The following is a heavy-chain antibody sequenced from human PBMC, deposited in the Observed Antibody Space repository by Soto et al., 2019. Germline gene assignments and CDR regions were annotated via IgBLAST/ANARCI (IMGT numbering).Heavy chain of an antibody. D-gene: IGHD2-2*01. V-gene: IGHV3-23*01. Sequence: EVQLLEAGGGLVQPGGSLRLSCAASGFTFSSYAMSWVRQAPGKGLEWVSAISGSGGRTYYADSVKGRITISRDNSKNTLYLQMNRLRAEDTAVYYCAKDSLQYQLLLFSCFDYWGQGTLVTVSS. CDR3: AKDSLQYQLLLFSCFDY. J-gene: IGHJ4*02. CDR1: GFTFSSYA. CDR2: ISGSGGRT.